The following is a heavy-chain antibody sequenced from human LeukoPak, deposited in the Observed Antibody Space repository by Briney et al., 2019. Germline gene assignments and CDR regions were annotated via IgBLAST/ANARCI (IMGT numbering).Heavy chain of an antibody. CDR3: AKDLDDYGDSGGY. CDR1: GFSFSSYA. J-gene: IGHJ4*02. V-gene: IGHV3-23*01. Sequence: GGSLRLSCAASGFSFSSYAMSWVRQAPGKGLEWVSAICGSGGCTYYAESVKGRFTIYSDNSKNTLDLQVNSLRAEDTAVYYCAKDLDDYGDSGGYWGQGTLVTVSS. D-gene: IGHD4-17*01. CDR2: ICGSGGCT.